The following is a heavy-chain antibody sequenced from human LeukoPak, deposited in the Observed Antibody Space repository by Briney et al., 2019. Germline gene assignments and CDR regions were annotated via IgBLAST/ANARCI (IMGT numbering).Heavy chain of an antibody. CDR2: ISNDGNNK. CDR1: GFSFNSYP. Sequence: GGSLRLSCAASGFSFNSYPMHWVRQAPGKGLEWVAVISNDGNNKYYADSVKGRFTISRDNSNNTLSLQMNGLRVGDTAVYYCARPDDSESFYRANHYWGRGTLVTVS. V-gene: IGHV3-30*04. J-gene: IGHJ4*02. CDR3: ARPDDSESFYRANHY. D-gene: IGHD3-10*01.